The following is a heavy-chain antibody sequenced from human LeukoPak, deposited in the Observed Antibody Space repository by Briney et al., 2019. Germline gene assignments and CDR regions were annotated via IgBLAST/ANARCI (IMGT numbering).Heavy chain of an antibody. CDR1: GYIFTRYA. J-gene: IGHJ4*02. CDR2: ISTYNGDT. Sequence: ASVKVSCKASGYIFTRYAISWVRQAPGQGLEWMGWISTYNGDTNYAQKFRGRVTMTTDTSTTTAYMELRSLRSDDTAVYYCARDPSNSSGRRPYFDYWGQGTLVTVSS. V-gene: IGHV1-18*04. CDR3: ARDPSNSSGRRPYFDY. D-gene: IGHD6-19*01.